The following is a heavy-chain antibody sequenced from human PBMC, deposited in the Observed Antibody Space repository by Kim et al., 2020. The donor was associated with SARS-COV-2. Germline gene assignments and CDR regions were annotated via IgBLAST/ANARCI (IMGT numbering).Heavy chain of an antibody. Sequence: GGSLRLSCTASGFTFGDYAMSWLRQAPGKGLEWVGFIRSKAYGGTTEYAASVKGRFTISRDDSKSIAYLQRNSLKTEDTAVYYCTRHENAFDIWGQGTMVTVSS. V-gene: IGHV3-49*03. CDR2: IRSKAYGGTT. CDR1: GFTFGDYA. CDR3: TRHENAFDI. J-gene: IGHJ3*02.